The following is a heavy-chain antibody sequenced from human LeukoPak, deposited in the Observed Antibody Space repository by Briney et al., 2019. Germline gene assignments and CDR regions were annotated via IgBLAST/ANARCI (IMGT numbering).Heavy chain of an antibody. Sequence: ASQTLSLTCTVSGGSISSGDYYWRWIRQPPGKGLEWIGYIYYSGSTYYNPSLKSRVTISVDTSKNQFSLKLSSVTAADTAVYYCARTTSEYYFDYWGQGTLVTVSS. J-gene: IGHJ4*02. CDR3: ARTTSEYYFDY. D-gene: IGHD4-11*01. CDR1: GGSISSGDYY. V-gene: IGHV4-30-4*01. CDR2: IYYSGST.